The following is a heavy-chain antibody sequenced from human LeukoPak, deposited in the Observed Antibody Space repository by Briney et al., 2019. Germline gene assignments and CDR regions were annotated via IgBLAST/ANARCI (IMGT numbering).Heavy chain of an antibody. J-gene: IGHJ4*02. V-gene: IGHV1-69*06. CDR1: GGTLSSYA. Sequence: SVKISCKASGGTLSSYAISWVQQVSEQGLEWTGGIIPIFGTANYAQKFQGRVTITADKSTSTAYMELSSLRSEDTAVYCCAREGGDYGSGRFDYWGQGTLVTVSS. CDR2: IIPIFGTA. D-gene: IGHD4-17*01. CDR3: AREGGDYGSGRFDY.